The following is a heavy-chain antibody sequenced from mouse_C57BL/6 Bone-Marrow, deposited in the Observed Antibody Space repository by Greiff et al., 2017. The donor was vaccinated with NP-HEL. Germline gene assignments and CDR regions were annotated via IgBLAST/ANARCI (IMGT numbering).Heavy chain of an antibody. CDR3: ARGAY. CDR1: GYEFSSYW. J-gene: IGHJ3*01. V-gene: IGHV1-80*01. Sequence: VQVVESGAELVKPGASVKISCKASGYEFSSYWMNWVKQRPGKGLEWIGQIYPGDGDTNYNGKFQDKASLTADKSSSTAYMQLSSLTSEDSAVYFCARGAYWGQGTLVTVSA. CDR2: IYPGDGDT.